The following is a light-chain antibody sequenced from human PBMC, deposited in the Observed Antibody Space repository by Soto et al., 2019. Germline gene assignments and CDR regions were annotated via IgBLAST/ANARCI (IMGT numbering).Light chain of an antibody. CDR2: DNT. Sequence: QSVLTQPPSMSGAPGQRVTVSCTGGSSNIGAGYDVHWYQQLPGTAPKLLIYDNTNRPSGVPDRFSGSKSGTSASLAITGLQAEDEADYYCQSYDSSLSAVVFGGGTKLTVL. CDR3: QSYDSSLSAVV. J-gene: IGLJ2*01. CDR1: SSNIGAGYD. V-gene: IGLV1-40*01.